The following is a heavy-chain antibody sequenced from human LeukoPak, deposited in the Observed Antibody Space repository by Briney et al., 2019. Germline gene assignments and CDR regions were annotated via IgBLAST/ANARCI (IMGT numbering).Heavy chain of an antibody. D-gene: IGHD1-26*01. CDR3: ARESMGATTVY. V-gene: IGHV4-38-2*02. CDR1: GYSISSGYY. Sequence: SETLSLTCAVSGYSISSGYYWGWIGQPPGKGLEWIGSIYHSGSTYYNPSLKSRVTISVDTSKNQFSLKLSSVTAADTAVYYCARESMGATTVYWGQGTLVTVSS. J-gene: IGHJ4*02. CDR2: IYHSGST.